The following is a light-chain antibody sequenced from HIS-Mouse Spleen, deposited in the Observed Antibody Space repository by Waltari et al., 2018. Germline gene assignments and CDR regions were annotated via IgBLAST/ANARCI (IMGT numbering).Light chain of an antibody. CDR1: SRDVGSYTL. J-gene: IGLJ3*02. CDR2: EGS. V-gene: IGLV2-23*01. CDR3: CSYAGSSTWV. Sequence: QSALTQPASVSGSPGQSITIPCTGTSRDVGSYTLVPWYQQHPGKAPKLMIYEGSKRPSGVSNRFSGSKSGNTASLTISGLQAEDEADYYCCSYAGSSTWVFGGGTKLTVL.